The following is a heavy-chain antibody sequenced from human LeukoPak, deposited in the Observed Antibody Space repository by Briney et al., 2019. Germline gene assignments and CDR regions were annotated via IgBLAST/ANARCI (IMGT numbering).Heavy chain of an antibody. Sequence: SETLSLTCTVSGGSISSSSYYWGWIRQPPGKGLEWIGSIYYSGSTYYNPSLKSRVTISVDTSKNQFSLKLSSVTAADTAVYYCARLDLRITMVRGAYHQRVNLMDYWGQGTLVTVSS. CDR3: ARLDLRITMVRGAYHQRVNLMDY. D-gene: IGHD3-10*01. CDR1: GGSISSSSYY. CDR2: IYYSGST. J-gene: IGHJ4*02. V-gene: IGHV4-39*01.